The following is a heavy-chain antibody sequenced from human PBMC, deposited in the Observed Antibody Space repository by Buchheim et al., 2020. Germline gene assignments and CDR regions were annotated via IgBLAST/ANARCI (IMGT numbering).Heavy chain of an antibody. V-gene: IGHV4-31*03. CDR3: ASYYVGEGGRGY. J-gene: IGHJ4*02. CDR1: GASISSGAHH. Sequence: QVLLQESGPGVAKPSQTVSLTCTVSGASISSGAHHWAWIRQHPGKGLEWIGCIYDNSGRTYYNPSLQSRAYISVDTYKNQCSLKLTSATAADTALYYCASYYVGEGGRGYWGQGT. D-gene: IGHD3-16*01. CDR2: IYDNSGRT.